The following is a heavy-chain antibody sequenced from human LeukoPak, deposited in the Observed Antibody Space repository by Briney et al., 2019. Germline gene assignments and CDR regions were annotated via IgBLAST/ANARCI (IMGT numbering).Heavy chain of an antibody. Sequence: SVKVSCKASGGTFSSYAISWVRQAPGQGLEWMGRIIPILGIANYAQKFQGRVTITADKSTSTAYMELSSLRSEDTAVYYCARGSTVVKRGCDYWGQGTLVTVSS. CDR3: ARGSTVVKRGCDY. V-gene: IGHV1-69*04. CDR1: GGTFSSYA. J-gene: IGHJ4*02. D-gene: IGHD4-23*01. CDR2: IIPILGIA.